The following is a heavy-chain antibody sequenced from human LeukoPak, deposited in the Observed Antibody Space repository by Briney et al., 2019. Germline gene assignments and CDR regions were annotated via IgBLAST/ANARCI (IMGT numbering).Heavy chain of an antibody. CDR2: INHSGST. CDR1: GGSFSRYY. Sequence: PSETLSLTCAVYGGSFSRYYWSWIRQPPGKGLEWIGEINHSGSTNYNPSLKSRVTISVDTSKNQFSLKLSSVTAADTAVYYCARVYSSGWPNYYYYGMDVWGQGTTVTVSS. V-gene: IGHV4-34*01. D-gene: IGHD6-19*01. J-gene: IGHJ6*02. CDR3: ARVYSSGWPNYYYYGMDV.